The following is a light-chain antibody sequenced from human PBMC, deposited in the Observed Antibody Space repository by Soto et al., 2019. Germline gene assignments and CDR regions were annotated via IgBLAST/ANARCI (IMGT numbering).Light chain of an antibody. J-gene: IGKJ1*01. CDR2: GAS. Sequence: EIVLTQSPGTLSLSPGERATLSCRASQSVGYNYLAWYQQRPRQAPRLLISGASKRATGVPDRVSGSGSGTDFTLSISRLEPEDFAVYYCQQYVASPWTFGQGTKVDIK. V-gene: IGKV3-20*01. CDR3: QQYVASPWT. CDR1: QSVGYNY.